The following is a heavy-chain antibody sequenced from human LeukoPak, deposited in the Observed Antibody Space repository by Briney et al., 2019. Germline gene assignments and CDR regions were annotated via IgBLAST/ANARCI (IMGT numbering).Heavy chain of an antibody. CDR1: GFTFSSYA. J-gene: IGHJ4*02. CDR2: ISGSGGST. Sequence: TGGSLRLSCAASGFTFSSYAMSWVRQAPGKGLEWVSAISGSGGSTYYADSVKGRFTISRDNSKNTLYPQMNSLRAEDTAVYYCAKDLVRIVVVTAIQGQYYFDYWGQGTLVTVSS. CDR3: AKDLVRIVVVTAIQGQYYFDY. D-gene: IGHD2-21*02. V-gene: IGHV3-23*01.